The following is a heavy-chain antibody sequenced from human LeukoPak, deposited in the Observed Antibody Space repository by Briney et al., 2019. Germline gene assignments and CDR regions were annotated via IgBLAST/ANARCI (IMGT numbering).Heavy chain of an antibody. Sequence: SETLPLTCTISGGSIGTYYWSWIRQPPGKGLEWIGYFSYSGSANYNPSLKSRVTISVDTSKKQFSLKLRSATTADTAVYFCARRDSYTTPFQYWGQGSLVTVSS. CDR2: FSYSGSA. CDR1: GGSIGTYY. J-gene: IGHJ1*01. V-gene: IGHV4-59*08. D-gene: IGHD2-15*01. CDR3: ARRDSYTTPFQY.